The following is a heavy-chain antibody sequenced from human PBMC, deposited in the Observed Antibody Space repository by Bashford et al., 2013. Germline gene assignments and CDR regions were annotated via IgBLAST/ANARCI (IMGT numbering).Heavy chain of an antibody. Sequence: SETLSLTCAVSGGSISSSNWWSWVRQPPGKGLEWIGEIYHSGSTNYNPSLKSRVTISVDKSKNQFSLKLSSVTAADTAVYYCARDKGRYFDWPLIDTTWFDPWGQGTLVTVSS. J-gene: IGHJ5*02. V-gene: IGHV4-4*02. CDR3: ARDKGRYFDWPLIDTTWFDP. CDR2: IYHSGST. CDR1: GGSISSSNW. D-gene: IGHD3-9*01.